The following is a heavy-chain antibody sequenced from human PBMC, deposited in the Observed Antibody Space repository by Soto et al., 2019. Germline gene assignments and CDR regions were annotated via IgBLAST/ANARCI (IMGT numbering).Heavy chain of an antibody. CDR1: GGTFSSYA. D-gene: IGHD5-12*01. V-gene: IGHV1-69*06. Sequence: QVQLVQSGAEVKKPGSSVKVSCKASGGTFSSYAISWVRQAPGQGLEWMGGIIPIFGTANYAQKFQGRVTITADKATSTAYMELSSVRSEDTAVYYCARAREGGYSGYDLLDHWFDPWGQGTLVTVSS. CDR3: ARAREGGYSGYDLLDHWFDP. CDR2: IIPIFGTA. J-gene: IGHJ5*02.